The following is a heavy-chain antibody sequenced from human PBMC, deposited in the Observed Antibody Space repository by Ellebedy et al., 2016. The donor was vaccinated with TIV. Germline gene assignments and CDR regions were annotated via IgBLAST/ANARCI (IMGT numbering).Heavy chain of an antibody. CDR2: ISSSSSYI. CDR1: GFTVSDNY. Sequence: GESLKISCAVSGFTVSDNYMSWVRQAPGKGLEWVSSISSSSSYIYYADSVKGRFTISRDNAKNSLYLQMSSLRAEDTALYYCARDGYAYATDVWGQGTTVTVSS. V-gene: IGHV3-21*01. CDR3: ARDGYAYATDV. J-gene: IGHJ6*02. D-gene: IGHD5-18*01.